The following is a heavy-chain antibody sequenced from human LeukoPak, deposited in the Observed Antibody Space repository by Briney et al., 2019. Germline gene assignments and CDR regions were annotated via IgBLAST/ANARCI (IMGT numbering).Heavy chain of an antibody. D-gene: IGHD1-26*01. CDR2: IYSGGNT. CDR1: GLTVSTNY. CDR3: TRGPMGGFDA. Sequence: GGSLRLSCSASGLTVSTNYLTWVRQAPGKGLEWVSVIYSGGNTYYADSVKGRFTISRDNSKNTLYLQMNSLRADDTAVYYCTRGPMGGFDAWGQGTLVTVSS. V-gene: IGHV3-53*01. J-gene: IGHJ5*02.